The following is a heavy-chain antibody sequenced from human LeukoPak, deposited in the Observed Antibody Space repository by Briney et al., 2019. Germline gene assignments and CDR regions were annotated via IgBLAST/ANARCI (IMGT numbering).Heavy chain of an antibody. CDR3: ASPYYYDSSGYQRAHWYFDL. CDR1: GGTFSSYA. Sequence: SMKVSCKASGGTFSSYAISWVRQAPGQGLEWMGGIIPIFGTANYAQKFQGRVTITTDESTSTAYMELSSLRSEDTAVYYCASPYYYDSSGYQRAHWYFDLSGRGTLVTVSS. CDR2: IIPIFGTA. D-gene: IGHD3-22*01. J-gene: IGHJ2*01. V-gene: IGHV1-69*05.